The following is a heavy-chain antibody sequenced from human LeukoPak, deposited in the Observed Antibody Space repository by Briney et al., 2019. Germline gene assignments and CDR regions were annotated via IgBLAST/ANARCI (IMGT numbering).Heavy chain of an antibody. Sequence: SLRLSCAASGFTFDDYAMHWVRQAPGKGLEWVSGISWNSGSIGYADSVKGRFTISRDNAKNSLYLQMNSLRAEDTALYYCAKDRGVGSGSYYSGLDYWGQGTLVTVSS. V-gene: IGHV3-9*01. CDR3: AKDRGVGSGSYYSGLDY. CDR2: ISWNSGSI. J-gene: IGHJ4*02. D-gene: IGHD3-10*01. CDR1: GFTFDDYA.